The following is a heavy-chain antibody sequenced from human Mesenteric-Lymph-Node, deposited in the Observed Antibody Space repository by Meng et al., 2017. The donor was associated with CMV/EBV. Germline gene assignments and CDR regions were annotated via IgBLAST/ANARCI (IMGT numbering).Heavy chain of an antibody. J-gene: IGHJ6*02. D-gene: IGHD2-2*01. CDR2: IIPIFGTA. Sequence: SVKVSCKASGGTFSSYAISWVRQAPGQGLEWMGGIIPIFGTANYAQKFQGRVTITTDESTSTAYMELSSLRSEDTAVYYCARETDCSSTSCYEQYYYYGIDVWGQGTTVTVSS. CDR3: ARETDCSSTSCYEQYYYYGIDV. V-gene: IGHV1-69*05. CDR1: GGTFSSYA.